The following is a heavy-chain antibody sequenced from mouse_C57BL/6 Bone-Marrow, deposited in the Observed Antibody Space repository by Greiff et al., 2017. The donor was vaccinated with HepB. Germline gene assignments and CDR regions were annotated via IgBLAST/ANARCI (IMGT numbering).Heavy chain of an antibody. CDR2: IHPNSGST. J-gene: IGHJ4*01. V-gene: IGHV1-64*01. D-gene: IGHD3-2*02. CDR1: GYTFTSYW. Sequence: QVQLQQPGAELVKPGASVKLSCKASGYTFTSYWMHWVKQRPGQGLEWIGMIHPNSGSTNYNEKFKSKATLTVDKSSSTAYMQLSSLTSEDSAVDYCSDSSGYGDYAMDYWGQGTSVTVSS. CDR3: SDSSGYGDYAMDY.